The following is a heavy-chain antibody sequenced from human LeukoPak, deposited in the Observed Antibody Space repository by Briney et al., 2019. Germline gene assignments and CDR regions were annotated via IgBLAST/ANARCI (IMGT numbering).Heavy chain of an antibody. V-gene: IGHV3-30-3*01. J-gene: IGHJ4*02. CDR2: ISYDGSNK. CDR1: GFTFSSYA. D-gene: IGHD6-19*01. CDR3: ASQESVAAVAGDKGDY. Sequence: GGSLRLSCAASGFTFSSYAMHWVRQAPGKGLEWVAVISYDGSNKYYTDSVKGRFTISRDNSKNTLYLQMNSLRAEDTAVYYCASQESVAAVAGDKGDYWGQGTLVTVSS.